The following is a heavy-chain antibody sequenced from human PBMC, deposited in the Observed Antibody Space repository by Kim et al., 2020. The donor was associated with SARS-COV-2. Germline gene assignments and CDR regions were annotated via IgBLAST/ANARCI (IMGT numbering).Heavy chain of an antibody. J-gene: IGHJ6*02. CDR3: ARDGPQNMVRADYGMDV. V-gene: IGHV3-7*03. CDR2: IKQDGSEK. CDR1: GFTFSSYW. Sequence: GRSLRLSCAASGFTFSSYWMSWVRQAPGKGLEWVANIKQDGSEKYYVDSAKGRFTISRDNAKNSLYLQMNSLRAEDTAVYYCARDGPQNMVRADYGMDVWGQGTTVTVSS. D-gene: IGHD3-10*01.